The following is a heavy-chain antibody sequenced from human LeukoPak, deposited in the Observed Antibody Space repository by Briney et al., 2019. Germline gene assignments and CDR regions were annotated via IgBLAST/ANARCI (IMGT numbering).Heavy chain of an antibody. J-gene: IGHJ4*02. V-gene: IGHV4-4*07. CDR2: IYGSGST. Sequence: SETLSLTCTVSGGSISSDYWSWIRQPAGKGLEWIGRIYGSGSTIYNASLKSRVTISVDTSKNQFSLKLSSVTAADTAVYYCARHSNYDILTGYYLPLDPFDYWGQGTLVTVSS. CDR3: ARHSNYDILTGYYLPLDPFDY. D-gene: IGHD3-9*01. CDR1: GGSISSDY.